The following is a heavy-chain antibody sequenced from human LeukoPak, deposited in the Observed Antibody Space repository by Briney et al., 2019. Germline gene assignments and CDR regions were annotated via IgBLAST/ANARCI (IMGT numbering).Heavy chain of an antibody. CDR1: GYSISSGYY. J-gene: IGHJ4*02. D-gene: IGHD5-18*01. CDR3: ARGGYSHGYILFNY. CDR2: IYNSGST. V-gene: IGHV4-61*01. Sequence: SETLSLTCTVSGYSISSGYYWGWIRQPPGKGLEWIGYIYNSGSTNYNPALKSRVSISVDTSRNQFSLNLNSVTAAGTAMYYCARGGYSHGYILFNYWGQGTLAIVSS.